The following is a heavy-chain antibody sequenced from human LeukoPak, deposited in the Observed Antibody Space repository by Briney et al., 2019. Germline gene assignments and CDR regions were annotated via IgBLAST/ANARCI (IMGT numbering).Heavy chain of an antibody. J-gene: IGHJ3*02. D-gene: IGHD3-22*01. V-gene: IGHV4-38-2*02. CDR3: ARGMITMIVVVIVPDAFDI. CDR2: IYHSGST. CDR1: GGSISSYY. Sequence: SETLSLTCTVSGGSISSYYWGWIRQPPGKGLEWIGSIYHSGSTYYNPSLKSRVTISVDTSKNQFSLKLSSVTAADTAVYYCARGMITMIVVVIVPDAFDIWGQGTMVTVSS.